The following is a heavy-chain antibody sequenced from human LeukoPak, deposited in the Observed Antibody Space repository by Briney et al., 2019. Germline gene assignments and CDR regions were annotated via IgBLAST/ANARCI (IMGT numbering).Heavy chain of an antibody. V-gene: IGHV1-69*01. D-gene: IGHD3-10*01. CDR2: IIPIFGTP. CDR1: GGTFSSYG. CDR3: ARGSGTITMVRGVFYGMDV. J-gene: IGHJ6*02. Sequence: ASLKVSCKASGGTFSSYGISWVRQAPGQGLKWMGGIIPIFGTPNYAQKFQGRVTITADESTSTAYMELSSLRSEDTAVYYCARGSGTITMVRGVFYGMDVWGQGTTVTVSS.